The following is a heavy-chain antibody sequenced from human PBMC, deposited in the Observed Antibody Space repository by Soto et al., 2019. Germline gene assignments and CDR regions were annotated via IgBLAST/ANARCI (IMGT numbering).Heavy chain of an antibody. J-gene: IGHJ6*02. CDR1: GFTFSSYG. V-gene: IGHV3-30*03. D-gene: IGHD6-13*01. Sequence: PGGSLRLSCAASGFTFSSYGMHWVRQAPGKGLEWVAVISYDGSNKYYADSVKGRFTISRDNSKNTLYLQMNSLRDEDTAVYYCVSGGYAAAPGMNFGMDVRGQGTTVTVSS. CDR2: ISYDGSNK. CDR3: VSGGYAAAPGMNFGMDV.